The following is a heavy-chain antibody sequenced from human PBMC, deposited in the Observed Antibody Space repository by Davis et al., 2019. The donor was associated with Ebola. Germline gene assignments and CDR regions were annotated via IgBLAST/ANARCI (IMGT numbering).Heavy chain of an antibody. J-gene: IGHJ4*02. V-gene: IGHV3-33*01. CDR3: ARINSYGDFDY. D-gene: IGHD5-18*01. CDR1: GFTFSSYG. Sequence: GESLKISCAASGFTFSSYGMHWVRQAPGKGLEWVAVIWYDGSNKYYADSVKGRFTISRDNSKNTLYLQMNSVRAEDTAVYYCARINSYGDFDYWGQGTLVTVSS. CDR2: IWYDGSNK.